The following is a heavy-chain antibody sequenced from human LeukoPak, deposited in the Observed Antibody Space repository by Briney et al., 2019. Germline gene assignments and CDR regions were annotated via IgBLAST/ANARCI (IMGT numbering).Heavy chain of an antibody. J-gene: IGHJ5*02. CDR1: GFTFSSYA. D-gene: IGHD3-3*01. V-gene: IGHV3-23*01. Sequence: QAGGSLRLSCAASGFTFSSYAMSWVRQAPGKGLEWVSAISGSGGSTYYADSVKGRFTISRDNSKNTLYLQMNSLRAEDTAVYYCARGAEGATIFGVVTNWFDPWGQGTLVTVSS. CDR2: ISGSGGST. CDR3: ARGAEGATIFGVVTNWFDP.